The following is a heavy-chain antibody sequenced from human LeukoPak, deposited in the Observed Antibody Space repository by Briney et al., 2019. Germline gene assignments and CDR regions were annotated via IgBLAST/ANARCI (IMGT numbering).Heavy chain of an antibody. Sequence: SETLSLTCTVSGVSISSYYWSWIRQPPWKGLEWIGYIYYSGSTNYNPSLKSRVTISVDTSKNQFSLKLSSVTAADTAVYYCARQVYSSSWSYYFEYWGQGILVTVSS. CDR1: GVSISSYY. CDR2: IYYSGST. J-gene: IGHJ4*02. V-gene: IGHV4-59*01. D-gene: IGHD6-13*01. CDR3: ARQVYSSSWSYYFEY.